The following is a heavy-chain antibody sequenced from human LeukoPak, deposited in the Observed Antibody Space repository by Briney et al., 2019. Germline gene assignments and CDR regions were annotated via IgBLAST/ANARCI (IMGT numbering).Heavy chain of an antibody. CDR3: ARSAVDIVVVPAAMMAVGNWFDP. D-gene: IGHD2-2*03. CDR1: GYSFTSYW. V-gene: IGHV5-51*01. Sequence: GESLKISCKGSGYSFTSYWIGWVRQMPGEGLEWMGIIYPGDSDTRYSPSFQGQVTISADKSISTAYLQWSSLKASDTAMYYCARSAVDIVVVPAAMMAVGNWFDPWGQGTLVTVSS. J-gene: IGHJ5*02. CDR2: IYPGDSDT.